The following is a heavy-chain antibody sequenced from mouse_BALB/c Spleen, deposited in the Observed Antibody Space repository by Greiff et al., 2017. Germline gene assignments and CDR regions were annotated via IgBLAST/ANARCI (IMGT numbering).Heavy chain of an antibody. CDR2: LSYSGST. CDR3: ARAGGAYYGNYGAMDY. CDR1: GYSFTSYYA. Sequence: VQLKESGPGLVQPSQSLSLSCTVSGYSFTSYYAWYWIRQSPGNTLEWMGYLSYSGSTSYNPSLKSRISITRDTSKNQFFLQLNSVTTEDTATYYGARAGGAYYGNYGAMDYWGQGTSVTVAS. V-gene: IGHV3-2*02. J-gene: IGHJ4*01. D-gene: IGHD2-10*01.